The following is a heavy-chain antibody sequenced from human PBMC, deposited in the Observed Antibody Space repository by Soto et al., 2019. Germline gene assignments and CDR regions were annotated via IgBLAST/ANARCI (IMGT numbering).Heavy chain of an antibody. Sequence: PSATLSHTCAVSGGSFHGYYLILLRPPPGKGLEWIGEINHSGSVTFNPTFKSRVSILLDSSKNQMSLQLSSVSAADTAVYYCAKGPQAGYYDSGTFYSSVPWGQGTLVTVSS. V-gene: IGHV4-34*01. CDR3: AKGPQAGYYDSGTFYSSVP. D-gene: IGHD3-10*01. J-gene: IGHJ5*02. CDR1: GGSFHGYY. CDR2: INHSGSV.